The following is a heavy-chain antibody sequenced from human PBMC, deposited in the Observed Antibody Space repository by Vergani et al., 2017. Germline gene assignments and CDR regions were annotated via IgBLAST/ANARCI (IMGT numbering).Heavy chain of an antibody. Sequence: EVQLVESGGGLVQPGGSLRLSCAASGFTVSSNYMSWVRQAPGKGLEWVSVIYSGGSTYYADSVKGRFTISRDNAKNSLYLQMNSLRAEDTAVYYCARVPDYYDSSGSDYWGQGTLVTVSS. V-gene: IGHV3-66*01. D-gene: IGHD3-22*01. CDR3: ARVPDYYDSSGSDY. J-gene: IGHJ4*02. CDR1: GFTVSSNY. CDR2: IYSGGST.